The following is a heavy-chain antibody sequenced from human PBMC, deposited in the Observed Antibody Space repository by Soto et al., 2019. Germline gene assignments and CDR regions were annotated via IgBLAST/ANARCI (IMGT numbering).Heavy chain of an antibody. J-gene: IGHJ3*02. CDR1: GGTFSSYA. CDR3: ARQPFQYSSGWSNAFDI. Sequence: SVKVSCKASGGTFSSYAISWVRQAPGQGLEWMGGIIPIFGTANYAQKFQGRVTITADESISTAYMELSRLRSDDTAVYYCARQPFQYSSGWSNAFDIWGQGTMVTVSS. D-gene: IGHD6-19*01. V-gene: IGHV1-69*13. CDR2: IIPIFGTA.